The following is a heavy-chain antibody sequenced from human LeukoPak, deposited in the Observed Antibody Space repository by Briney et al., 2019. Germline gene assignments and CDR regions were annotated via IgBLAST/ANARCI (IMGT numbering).Heavy chain of an antibody. CDR1: GFSVSDKH. V-gene: IGHV3-53*01. Sequence: GGSLRLPCAVSGFSVSDKHMAWVRQAPGKGLKWASVINSGGDTNYADSVKGRFTISRDISKNTVFLQMDNLSSDDTAVYYCVMAPPGDWGLGTLVTVSS. D-gene: IGHD2-21*01. CDR2: INSGGDT. CDR3: VMAPPGD. J-gene: IGHJ4*02.